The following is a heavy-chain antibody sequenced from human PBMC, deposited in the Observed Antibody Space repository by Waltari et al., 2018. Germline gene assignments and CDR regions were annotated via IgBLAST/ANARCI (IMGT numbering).Heavy chain of an antibody. V-gene: IGHV3-66*02. D-gene: IGHD3-22*01. CDR2: IYSGGST. Sequence: EVQLVESGGGLVKPGGSLRLSCAASGFTFSSYSMNWVRQAPGKGLEWVSIIYSGGSTYYADSVKGRFTVSRDNSKNTLYLEMHSLRTEDTAVYYCARTGRGNHYDSSDFQYWGQGTLVTVSS. CDR1: GFTFSSYS. CDR3: ARTGRGNHYDSSDFQY. J-gene: IGHJ1*01.